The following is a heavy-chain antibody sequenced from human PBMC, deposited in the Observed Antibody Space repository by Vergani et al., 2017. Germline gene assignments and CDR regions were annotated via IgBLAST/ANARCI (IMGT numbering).Heavy chain of an antibody. CDR3: ARYCSNTSCQAGFDD. D-gene: IGHD2-2*01. J-gene: IGHJ4*02. CDR2: IYYSGST. V-gene: IGHV4-30-4*08. CDR1: GGSISSGDYY. Sequence: QVQLQESGPGLVKPSQTLSLTCTVSGGSISSGDYYWSWLRQPPGKGLEWIGYIYYSGSTYYNPSLKSRVTISVDTSKNRFSLKLSSVTAADTAVYYCARYCSNTSCQAGFDDWGQGTLVTVSS.